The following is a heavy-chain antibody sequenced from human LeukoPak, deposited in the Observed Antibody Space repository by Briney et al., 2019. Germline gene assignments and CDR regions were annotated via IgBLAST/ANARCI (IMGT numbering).Heavy chain of an antibody. D-gene: IGHD4-17*01. CDR2: ISSSAGST. J-gene: IGHJ4*02. CDR3: AKTLHYGHFGKFDS. CDR1: GFTVSSNY. Sequence: PGGSLRLSCAASGFTVSSNYMSWVRQAPGKGLEWVSAISSSAGSTYYADSVKGRSTISRDNSKNTVYLQMNSLRAEDTAVYYCAKTLHYGHFGKFDSWGQGTLVTVSS. V-gene: IGHV3-23*01.